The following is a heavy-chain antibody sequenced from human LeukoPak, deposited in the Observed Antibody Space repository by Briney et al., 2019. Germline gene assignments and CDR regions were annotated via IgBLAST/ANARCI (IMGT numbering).Heavy chain of an antibody. CDR2: ISAYNGNT. V-gene: IGHV1-18*04. D-gene: IGHD6-19*01. J-gene: IGHJ4*02. CDR3: ARHRLRAVAGRGFDY. CDR1: GYTFTGYY. Sequence: ASVKVSCKASGYTFTGYYMHWVRQAPGQGLEWMGWISAYNGNTNYAQKLQGRVTMTTDTSTSTAYMELRSLRSDDTAVYYCARHRLRAVAGRGFDYWGQGTLVTVSS.